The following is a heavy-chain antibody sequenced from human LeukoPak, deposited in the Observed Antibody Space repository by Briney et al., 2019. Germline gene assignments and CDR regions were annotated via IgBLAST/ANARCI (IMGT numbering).Heavy chain of an antibody. V-gene: IGHV1-8*01. CDR2: MNPNSGNT. CDR3: ARKYYYDSSGYYDFDY. CDR1: GYTFTSYD. J-gene: IGHJ4*02. D-gene: IGHD3-22*01. Sequence: GASVKVSCKASGYTFTSYDINWVRQATGQGLEWMGWMNPNSGNTGYAQKFQGRVTITRNTSISTAYMELSSLRSEDTAVYYCARKYYYDSSGYYDFDYWGQGTLVTVSS.